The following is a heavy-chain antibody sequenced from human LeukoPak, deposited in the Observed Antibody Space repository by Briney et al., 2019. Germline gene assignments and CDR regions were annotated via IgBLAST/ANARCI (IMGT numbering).Heavy chain of an antibody. V-gene: IGHV3-48*01. CDR3: ARAPIAAAGSGLFDY. J-gene: IGHJ4*02. D-gene: IGHD6-13*01. Sequence: GGSLRLSCAASGFTFSSYNMNWVRQAPGKGLEWVSYISSGSSTIYYADSVKGRFTISRDNSKNTLYLQMNSLRAEDTAVYYCARAPIAAAGSGLFDYWGQGTLVTVSS. CDR1: GFTFSSYN. CDR2: ISSGSSTI.